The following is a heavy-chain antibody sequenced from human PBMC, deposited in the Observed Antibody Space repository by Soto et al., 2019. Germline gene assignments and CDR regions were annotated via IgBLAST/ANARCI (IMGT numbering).Heavy chain of an antibody. Sequence: SVKVSCKASGGTFSSYAISWLRQAPGQGLEWMGGIIPIFGTANYAQKFQGRVTITADESTSTAYMELSSLRSEDTAVYYCARDRDSYGYWFDYWGQGTLVTVSS. V-gene: IGHV1-69*13. CDR1: GGTFSSYA. CDR3: ARDRDSYGYWFDY. CDR2: IIPIFGTA. J-gene: IGHJ4*02. D-gene: IGHD5-18*01.